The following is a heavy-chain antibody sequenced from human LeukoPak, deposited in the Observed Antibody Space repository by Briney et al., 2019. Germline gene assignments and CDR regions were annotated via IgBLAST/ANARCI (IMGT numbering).Heavy chain of an antibody. D-gene: IGHD3-10*01. CDR1: GGSFSGYY. CDR3: ARAHTPYFGELLYLSPYFDY. J-gene: IGHJ4*02. Sequence: ETLSLTCAVYGGSFSGYYWSWVRQAPGKGLEWVANIKQDGSEKYYVDSVKGRFTISRDNAKNSLYLQMNSLRAEDTAVYYCARAHTPYFGELLYLSPYFDYWGQGTLVTVSS. V-gene: IGHV3-7*01. CDR2: IKQDGSEK.